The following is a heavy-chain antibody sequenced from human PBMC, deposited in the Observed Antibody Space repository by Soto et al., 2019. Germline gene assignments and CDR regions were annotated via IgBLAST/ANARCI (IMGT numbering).Heavy chain of an antibody. Sequence: PSETLSLTCTVSGGSISSYYWSWIRQPPGKGLEWIGYIYYSGSTNYNPSLKSRVTTSVDTSKNQFSLKLSSVTAADTAVYYCARDQWAARFYYGMDVWGQGTTVTVSS. CDR1: GGSISSYY. CDR2: IYYSGST. J-gene: IGHJ6*02. D-gene: IGHD6-6*01. V-gene: IGHV4-59*01. CDR3: ARDQWAARFYYGMDV.